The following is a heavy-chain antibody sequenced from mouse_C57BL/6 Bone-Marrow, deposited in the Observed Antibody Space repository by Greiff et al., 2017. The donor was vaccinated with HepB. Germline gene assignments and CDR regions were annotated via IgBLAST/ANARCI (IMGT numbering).Heavy chain of an antibody. J-gene: IGHJ4*01. CDR1: GFSLTSYG. Sequence: VHLVESGPGLVAPSQSLSITCTVSGFSLTSYGVHWVRQPPGKGLEWLVVIWSDGSTTYNSALKSRLSISKDNSKSQVFLKMNSLQTDDTAMYYCARHGGLRRFYAMDYWGQGTSVTVSS. CDR3: ARHGGLRRFYAMDY. V-gene: IGHV2-6-1*01. CDR2: IWSDGST. D-gene: IGHD2-4*01.